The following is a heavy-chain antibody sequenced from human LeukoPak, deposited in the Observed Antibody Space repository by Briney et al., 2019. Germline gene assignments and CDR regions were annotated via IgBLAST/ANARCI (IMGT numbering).Heavy chain of an antibody. Sequence: SETLSLTCAVYGGSFSGYYWSWIRQPPGKGREWIGEINHSGSTNYNPSLKSRVTISVDTSKNQFSLKLSSVTAADTAVYYCARGVKSSSWYYFDYWGQGTLVTVSS. CDR1: GGSFSGYY. CDR3: ARGVKSSSWYYFDY. J-gene: IGHJ4*02. V-gene: IGHV4-34*01. D-gene: IGHD6-13*01. CDR2: INHSGST.